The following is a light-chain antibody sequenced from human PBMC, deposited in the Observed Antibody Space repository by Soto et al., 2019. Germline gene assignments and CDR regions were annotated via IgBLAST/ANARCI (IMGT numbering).Light chain of an antibody. J-gene: IGLJ2*01. Sequence: QSVLTQSSASSASLGSSVRLTCTLSSGHSSYIIAWHQQQPGKAPRYLMKLEGSGTYNKGSGVPDRFSGSSSGADRYLTISNLKLEDEADYYCETWHSYSQVFGGGTKLTVL. CDR3: ETWHSYSQV. V-gene: IGLV4-60*02. CDR1: SGHSSYI. CDR2: LEGSGTY.